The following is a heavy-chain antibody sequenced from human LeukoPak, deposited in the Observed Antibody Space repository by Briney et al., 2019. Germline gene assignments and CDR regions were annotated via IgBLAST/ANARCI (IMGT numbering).Heavy chain of an antibody. CDR2: IYTSGST. J-gene: IGHJ5*02. CDR3: ARDAPVAGTLNWCDP. Sequence: SETLSLTCTVSGGSISSYYWSWIRQPAGKGLEWIGRIYTSGSTNYNPSLKSRVTMSVDTSKNQFSLKLSSVTAADTAVYYCARDAPVAGTLNWCDPWGQGTLVTVSS. D-gene: IGHD6-19*01. CDR1: GGSISSYY. V-gene: IGHV4-4*07.